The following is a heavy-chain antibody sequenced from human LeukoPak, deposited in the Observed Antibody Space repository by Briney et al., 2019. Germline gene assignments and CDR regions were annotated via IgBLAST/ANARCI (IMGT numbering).Heavy chain of an antibody. D-gene: IGHD6-19*01. V-gene: IGHV1-2*02. CDR1: GYTFTGYY. CDR3: ARDRQWLVASWFDP. CDR2: INPSSGGT. Sequence: ASVKVSCKASGYTFTGYYMHWVRQAPGQGLEWMGWINPSSGGTNYAQKFQGRVTMTRDTSISIAYMELSRLRSDDTAVYYCARDRQWLVASWFDPWGQGTLVTVSS. J-gene: IGHJ5*02.